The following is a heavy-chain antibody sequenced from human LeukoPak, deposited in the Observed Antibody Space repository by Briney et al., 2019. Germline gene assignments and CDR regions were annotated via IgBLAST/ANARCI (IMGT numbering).Heavy chain of an antibody. D-gene: IGHD6-13*01. J-gene: IGHJ4*02. CDR3: ARPVSGDGTAAAQFDY. CDR1: GYPFPRDY. V-gene: IGHV1-2*02. Sequence: ASVKVSCKASGYPFPRDYMHWVRPAPGQGLELMGWNNPNSGGTNYAQKFQGRVTMTRDTSISTAYMELSRLRSDDTAVYYCARPVSGDGTAAAQFDYWGQGTLVTVSS. CDR2: NNPNSGGT.